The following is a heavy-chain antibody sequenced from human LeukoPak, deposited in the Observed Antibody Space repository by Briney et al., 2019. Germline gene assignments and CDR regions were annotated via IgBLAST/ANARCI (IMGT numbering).Heavy chain of an antibody. CDR1: GGTFSSYA. D-gene: IGHD2-21*02. CDR3: ARLVTAIPGWFDP. Sequence: GASVKVSCKASGGTFSSYAISWVRQAPGQGLEWMGGIIPIFGTANYAQEFQGRVTITADESTSTAYMELSSLRSEDTAVYYCARLVTAIPGWFDPWGQGTLVTVSS. V-gene: IGHV1-69*13. CDR2: IIPIFGTA. J-gene: IGHJ5*02.